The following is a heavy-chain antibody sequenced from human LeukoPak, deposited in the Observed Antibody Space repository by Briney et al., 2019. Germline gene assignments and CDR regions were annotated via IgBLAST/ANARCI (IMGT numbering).Heavy chain of an antibody. Sequence: GGSLRLSCAASGFTFSSYSMNRVRQAPGKGLEWVSYISSSSSTIYYADSVKGRFTISRDNAKNSLYLQMNSLRAEDTAVYYCARDALYYYDSSGFNWFDPWGQGTLVTVSS. J-gene: IGHJ5*02. CDR1: GFTFSSYS. CDR2: ISSSSSTI. D-gene: IGHD3-22*01. V-gene: IGHV3-48*01. CDR3: ARDALYYYDSSGFNWFDP.